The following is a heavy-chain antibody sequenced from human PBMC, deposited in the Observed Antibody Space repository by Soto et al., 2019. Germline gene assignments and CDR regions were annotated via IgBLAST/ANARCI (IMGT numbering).Heavy chain of an antibody. Sequence: ASVKVSCKALGYTSSSYGINWVRQAPGQGLEWMGWISVFNGDTNYAQKFQGRVAITKDPGTSTAHMELRSLRSDDAAVYFCATKDDHKDDQPYYYGMDVWGQGTTVTVSS. CDR1: GYTSSSYG. D-gene: IGHD3-16*01. V-gene: IGHV1-18*01. J-gene: IGHJ6*02. CDR2: ISVFNGDT. CDR3: ATKDDHKDDQPYYYGMDV.